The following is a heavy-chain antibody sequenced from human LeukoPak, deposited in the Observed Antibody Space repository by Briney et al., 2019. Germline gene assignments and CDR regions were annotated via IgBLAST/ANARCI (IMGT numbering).Heavy chain of an antibody. Sequence: PGGSLRLSCAASGFTFSNAWMSWVRQAPGKGLEWVGRIKSKTDGGTTDYAAPVKGRFTISRDDSKNTLYLQMNSLKTEDTAVYYCRLQTHHEFGVVIPIDYWGQGTLVTVSS. CDR3: RLQTHHEFGVVIPIDY. D-gene: IGHD3-3*01. J-gene: IGHJ4*02. V-gene: IGHV3-15*01. CDR2: IKSKTDGGTT. CDR1: GFTFSNAW.